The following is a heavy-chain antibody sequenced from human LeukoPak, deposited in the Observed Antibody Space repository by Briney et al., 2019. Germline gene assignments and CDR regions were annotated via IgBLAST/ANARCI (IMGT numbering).Heavy chain of an antibody. V-gene: IGHV3-23*01. D-gene: IGHD6-19*01. CDR3: AKGGEYSSGWSQYFQH. CDR1: GFTFSIYA. J-gene: IGHJ1*01. CDR2: ISGSGGST. Sequence: GGSLRLSCAASGFTFSIYAMSWVRQAPGKGLEWVSAISGSGGSTYYADSVKGRFTISRGNSKNTLYLQMNSLRAEDTAVYYCAKGGEYSSGWSQYFQHWGQGTLVTVSS.